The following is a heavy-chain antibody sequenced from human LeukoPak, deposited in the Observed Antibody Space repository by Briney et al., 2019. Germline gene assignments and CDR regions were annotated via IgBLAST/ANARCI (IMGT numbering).Heavy chain of an antibody. CDR2: VYYSGST. CDR3: AREANSPTARYWYFDL. J-gene: IGHJ2*01. Sequence: SETLSLTCTVSGGSVSSYYWSWMRQSPGKGLEWIGYVYYSGSTNYNPALKSRVTISLDTSVNQFSLKLSSVTAADTAVYYCAREANSPTARYWYFDLWGRGTQVTVSS. D-gene: IGHD2-21*01. CDR1: GGSVSSYY. V-gene: IGHV4-59*02.